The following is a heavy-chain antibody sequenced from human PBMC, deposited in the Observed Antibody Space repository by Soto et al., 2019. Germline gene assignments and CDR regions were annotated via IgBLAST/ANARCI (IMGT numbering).Heavy chain of an antibody. CDR1: GFTFRTFA. D-gene: IGHD2-21*02. V-gene: IGHV3-23*05. Sequence: EVHLLESGGGSAQPGGSLRLSCAGSGFTFRTFAMYWIRQALGKGLEWVSAIDDANSAYYADSVKGRFIISRDNSRNTVYLQMDGLRAEDTAIYYCTKRPMCTGDCWYFDDWGQGILVTVSS. CDR3: TKRPMCTGDCWYFDD. CDR2: IDDANSA. J-gene: IGHJ4*02.